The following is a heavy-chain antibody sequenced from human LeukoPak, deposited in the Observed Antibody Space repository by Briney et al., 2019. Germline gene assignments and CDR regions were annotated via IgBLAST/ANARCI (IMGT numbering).Heavy chain of an antibody. CDR2: IYYSGST. CDR3: ARQAPRYSGYDRLLHFDP. V-gene: IGHV4-39*01. J-gene: IGHJ5*02. CDR1: GGSISSSTYY. Sequence: PSETLSLTCTVSGGSISSSTYYWGWIRQPPGKGLEWIGSIYYSGSTYYNPSLKSRGTISVDTSKNQFSLKVSSVTAADTAVYYCARQAPRYSGYDRLLHFDPWGQGTLVTVSS. D-gene: IGHD5-12*01.